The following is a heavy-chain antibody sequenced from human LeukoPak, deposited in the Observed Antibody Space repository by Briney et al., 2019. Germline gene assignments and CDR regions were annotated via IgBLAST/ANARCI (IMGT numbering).Heavy chain of an antibody. CDR3: ARGHGYCSSTSCNYYFDY. D-gene: IGHD2-2*01. V-gene: IGHV4-34*01. CDR1: GGSFSGYY. J-gene: IGHJ4*02. CDR2: INHSGST. Sequence: SETLSLTCAVYGGSFSGYYWSWIRQPPGKGLEWIGEINHSGSTNYNPSLKSRVTISVDTSENQFSLKLSPVTAADTAVYYCARGHGYCSSTSCNYYFDYWGQGTLVTVSS.